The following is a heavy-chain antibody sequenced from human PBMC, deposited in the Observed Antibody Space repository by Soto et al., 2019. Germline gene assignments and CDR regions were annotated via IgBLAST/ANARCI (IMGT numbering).Heavy chain of an antibody. J-gene: IGHJ6*02. CDR3: ARDSRYYGSGSDYCMDV. D-gene: IGHD3-10*01. Sequence: ASVKVYCKACGYTFTSYYMQWVRQAPGQGLEWMGIINPSGGSTSYAQKFQGRVTMTRDTSTSTVYMELSSLRSEDTAVYYCARDSRYYGSGSDYCMDVWGQGTTVTVSS. V-gene: IGHV1-46*01. CDR2: INPSGGST. CDR1: GYTFTSYY.